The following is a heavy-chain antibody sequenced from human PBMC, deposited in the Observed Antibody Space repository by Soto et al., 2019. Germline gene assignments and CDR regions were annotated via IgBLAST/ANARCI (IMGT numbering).Heavy chain of an antibody. V-gene: IGHV3-30-3*02. J-gene: IGHJ6*02. D-gene: IGHD2-2*01. Sequence: GGSLRLHCAASGFTLSSSAMHWVRQAPGKGLEWVAVISYDGSNKYYADSVKGRFTISRDNSKNTLYLQMNSLRAEVTAVYYCAKRTVPAAILACYYGMDVLGQGTTVT. CDR2: ISYDGSNK. CDR1: GFTLSSSA. CDR3: AKRTVPAAILACYYGMDV.